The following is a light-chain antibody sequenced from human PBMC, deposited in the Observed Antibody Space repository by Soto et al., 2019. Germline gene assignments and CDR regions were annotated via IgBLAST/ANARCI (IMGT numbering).Light chain of an antibody. CDR2: GAS. CDR3: QQYGSSPLT. J-gene: IGKJ4*01. V-gene: IGKV3-20*01. CDR1: QSVSSSY. Sequence: IVLTQSSGTLSLSPGERATLSCRAIQSVSSSYLAWYQQKPGQAPRLLIYGASSRATGIPDRFSGSGSGTDFTLTIGRMEPEDFAVYYCQQYGSSPLTFGGGTKVDIK.